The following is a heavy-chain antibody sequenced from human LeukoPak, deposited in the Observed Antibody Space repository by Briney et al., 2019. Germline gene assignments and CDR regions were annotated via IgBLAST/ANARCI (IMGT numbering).Heavy chain of an antibody. CDR3: ASPKRYTGSQHTFDY. J-gene: IGHJ4*02. V-gene: IGHV4-39*01. D-gene: IGHD1-26*01. CDR2: VYYSGST. Sequence: PSETLSLTCTVSGGSLSSGSYYWGWIRQPPGKGLEWIGSVYYSGSTYYNPSLKSRVTISVDTPKNQFSLKLRSVTAADTAVYYCASPKRYTGSQHTFDYWGQGTLVTVSS. CDR1: GGSLSSGSYY.